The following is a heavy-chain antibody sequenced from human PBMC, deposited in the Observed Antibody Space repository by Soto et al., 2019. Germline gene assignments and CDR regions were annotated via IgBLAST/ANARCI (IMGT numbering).Heavy chain of an antibody. J-gene: IGHJ6*02. V-gene: IGHV3-23*01. CDR1: GFTFSSYA. CDR2: ISGSGGST. CDR3: AKWQWGDLSSGYYGMDV. Sequence: GGSLRLSCVASGFTFSSYAISWGRQAPGKGLEWVSAISGSGGSTYYADSVKGRFTISRDNSKNTLCLQMNRLRAEDTAVYSCAKWQWGDLSSGYYGMDVWGQGTTVTVSS. D-gene: IGHD3-10*01.